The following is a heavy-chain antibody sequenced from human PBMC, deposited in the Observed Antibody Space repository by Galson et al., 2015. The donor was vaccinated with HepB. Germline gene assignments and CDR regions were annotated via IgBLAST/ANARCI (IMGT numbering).Heavy chain of an antibody. J-gene: IGHJ2*01. V-gene: IGHV1-2*02. D-gene: IGHD1-26*01. CDR1: GDRFSGHY. CDR3: ATSPGNPYWFFDH. CDR2: LNSSSGGT. Sequence: SVKVSCKASGDRFSGHYIHWVRRPPGKGLEWLGWLNSSSGGTIPAQRFKVSVTLTRGTSINYAFMVLNKLTSDDTAVYYCATSPGNPYWFFDHWGRGTLVIVSS.